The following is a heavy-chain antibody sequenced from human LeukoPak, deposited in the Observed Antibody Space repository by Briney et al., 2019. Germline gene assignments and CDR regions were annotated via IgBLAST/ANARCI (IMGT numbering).Heavy chain of an antibody. CDR3: AKLFLARGWGKSGPPWSNP. V-gene: IGHV4-59*08. Sequence: SETLSLTCTVSGGSISSYYWSWIRQPPGKGLEWIGYIYYSGSTNYNPSLKSRVTISVDTSKNQFSLKLSSVTAADTAVYYCAKLFLARGWGKSGPPWSNPGAREPRVT. CDR1: GGSISSYY. CDR2: IYYSGST. D-gene: IGHD3-16*01. J-gene: IGHJ5*02.